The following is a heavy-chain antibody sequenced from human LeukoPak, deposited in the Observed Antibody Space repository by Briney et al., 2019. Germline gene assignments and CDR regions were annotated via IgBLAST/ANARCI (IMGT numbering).Heavy chain of an antibody. CDR2: IYYSGST. Sequence: SETLSLTCIVSNYSFNSGHYWSWIRQPPGKGLEWIGYIYYSGSTYYNPSLKSRVTISVDTSKNQFSLKLSSVTAADTAVYYCARERRVRGVIIGWGQGTLVTVSS. CDR3: ARERRVRGVIIG. D-gene: IGHD3-10*01. J-gene: IGHJ4*02. CDR1: NYSFNSGHY. V-gene: IGHV4-38-2*02.